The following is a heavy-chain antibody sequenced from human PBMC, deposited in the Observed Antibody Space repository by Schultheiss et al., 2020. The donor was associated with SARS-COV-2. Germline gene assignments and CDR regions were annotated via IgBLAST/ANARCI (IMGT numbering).Heavy chain of an antibody. J-gene: IGHJ4*02. CDR3: TTEIGDGYKKAVY. V-gene: IGHV3-48*04. CDR2: ISSSSSTI. Sequence: GGSLRLSCAASGFTVSSNYMSWVRQAPGKGLEWVSYISSSSSTIYYADSVKGRFTISRDNAKNSLYLQMNSLKTEDTAVYYCTTEIGDGYKKAVYWGQGTLVTVSS. D-gene: IGHD5-24*01. CDR1: GFTVSSNY.